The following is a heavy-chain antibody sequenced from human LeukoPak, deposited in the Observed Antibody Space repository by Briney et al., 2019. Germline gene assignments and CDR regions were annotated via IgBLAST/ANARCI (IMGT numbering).Heavy chain of an antibody. CDR1: GFIFSNYA. CDR3: AKYCSGGNCYSGLY. Sequence: QPGGSLRLSCAASGFIFSNYAMTWVRQAPGRGLQWVSTITSGGNTYYADSVEGRFTISRDNSKNTLYLQMNSLRAEDTAVYYCAKYCSGGNCYSGLYWGQGTLVTVSS. J-gene: IGHJ4*02. CDR2: ITSGGNT. D-gene: IGHD2-15*01. V-gene: IGHV3-23*01.